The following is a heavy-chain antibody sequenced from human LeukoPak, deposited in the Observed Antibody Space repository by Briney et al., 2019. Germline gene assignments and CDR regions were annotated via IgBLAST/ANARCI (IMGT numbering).Heavy chain of an antibody. CDR3: ARNETSGYFDI. J-gene: IGHJ3*02. CDR2: MYNSGSI. Sequence: SPETLSLTCTVSGGSISSSTHYWGWIRQSPGKGLEWIGSMYNSGSISYNPSLRSRVTITVDTSKNQFSLNFNSVTAADTALYFCARNETSGYFDIWGQGTMVTVSS. CDR1: GGSISSSTHY. D-gene: IGHD3-22*01. V-gene: IGHV4-39*01.